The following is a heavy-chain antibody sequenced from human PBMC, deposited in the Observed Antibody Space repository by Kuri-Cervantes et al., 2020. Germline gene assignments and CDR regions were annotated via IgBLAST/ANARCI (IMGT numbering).Heavy chain of an antibody. J-gene: IGHJ4*02. D-gene: IGHD2-2*01. CDR1: GYTFTSYG. V-gene: IGHV1-18*01. CDR2: ISAYNGNT. CDR3: ARYQLLGSPDY. Sequence: ASVKVSCKPSGYTFTSYGISWVRQAPGQGLEWMGWISAYNGNTNYAQKLQGRVTMTTDTSTSTAYMELSRLRSDDTAVYYCARYQLLGSPDYWGQGTLVTVSS.